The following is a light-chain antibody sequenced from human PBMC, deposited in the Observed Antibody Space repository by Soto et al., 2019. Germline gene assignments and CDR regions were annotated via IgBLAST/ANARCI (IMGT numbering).Light chain of an antibody. CDR3: QQYYSTPRT. Sequence: DIVMTQSPDSLAVSLGERATINCKSSQSVLYSANNKNCLAWYQQKPGQPPKLLLYWASTRESGVPARFSGSGSVTDFTLTISSLQAEDVAVYYCQQYYSTPRTFGQGTKVEIK. CDR1: QSVLYSANNKNC. CDR2: WAS. V-gene: IGKV4-1*01. J-gene: IGKJ1*01.